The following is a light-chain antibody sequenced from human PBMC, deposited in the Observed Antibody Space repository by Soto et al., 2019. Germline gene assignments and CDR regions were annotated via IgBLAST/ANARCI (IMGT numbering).Light chain of an antibody. Sequence: EIVMTQSPATLPVSPGERVTLSCRASQTVSSDLAWYQQKPGQPPRLLIFGASTRATGVPARFSGGGTGTEFTLTISSLQSEDFAIYYCQQCRYWPCTFGQGTKLEIK. CDR3: QQCRYWPCT. CDR2: GAS. V-gene: IGKV3-15*01. CDR1: QTVSSD. J-gene: IGKJ2*02.